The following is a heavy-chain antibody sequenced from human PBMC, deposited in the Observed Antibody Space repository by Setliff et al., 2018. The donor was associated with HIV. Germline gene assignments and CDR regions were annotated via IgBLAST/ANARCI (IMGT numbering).Heavy chain of an antibody. CDR3: ARGYSSSWYDS. CDR2: VYYTGST. J-gene: IGHJ5*01. Sequence: SETLSLTCTVSGGFIGTYYWSWIRQSPGKGLEWIGSVYYTGSTNYNPSLKNRVTISVDTSKNQFSLRLSSVTAADTAVYYCARGYSSSWYDSWGQGTLVTVSS. V-gene: IGHV4-59*08. D-gene: IGHD6-13*01. CDR1: GGFIGTYY.